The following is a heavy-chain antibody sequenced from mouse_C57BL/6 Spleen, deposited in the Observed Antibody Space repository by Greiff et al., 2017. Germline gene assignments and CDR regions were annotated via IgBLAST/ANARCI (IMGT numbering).Heavy chain of an antibody. J-gene: IGHJ2*01. CDR1: GYTFTSYW. D-gene: IGHD2-3*01. Sequence: QVQLQQSGAELVKPGASVKLSCKASGYTFTSYWMQWVKQRPGQGLEWIGEIDPSDSYTNYNQKFKGKATLTVDTSSSTAYMQLSSLTSEDSAVYYCARYDPYFDYWGQGTTLTVSS. V-gene: IGHV1-50*01. CDR3: ARYDPYFDY. CDR2: IDPSDSYT.